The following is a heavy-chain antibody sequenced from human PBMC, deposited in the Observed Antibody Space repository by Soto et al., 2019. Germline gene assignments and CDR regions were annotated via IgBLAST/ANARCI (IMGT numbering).Heavy chain of an antibody. CDR1: GFTFDDYA. Sequence: EMQLVESGGGLVQPGMSLRLSCAASGFTFDDYAMYWVRQVPGKGLEWVSGISWNSGRIGYADSVKGRFTISRDNAKNSLYLQRNSLRPEDTALYYCTKARLWGGDGYNSYYYNAMDVWGQGTTVTVSS. V-gene: IGHV3-9*01. J-gene: IGHJ6*02. CDR3: TKARLWGGDGYNSYYYNAMDV. D-gene: IGHD3-16*01. CDR2: ISWNSGRI.